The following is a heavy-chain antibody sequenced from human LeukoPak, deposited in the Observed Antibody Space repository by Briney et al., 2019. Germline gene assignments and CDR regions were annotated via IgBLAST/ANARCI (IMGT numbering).Heavy chain of an antibody. CDR3: ARDPGSYYGSGSRPYYYYGMDV. Sequence: PSETLSLTCTVSGGSISSGDYYWSWIRQPPGKGLEWIGYIYYSGSTYYNPSLKSRVTISVDTSKNQFSLKLSSVTAADTAVYYRARDPGSYYGSGSRPYYYYGMDVWGKGTTVTVSS. CDR2: IYYSGST. D-gene: IGHD3-10*01. J-gene: IGHJ6*04. CDR1: GGSISSGDYY. V-gene: IGHV4-30-4*01.